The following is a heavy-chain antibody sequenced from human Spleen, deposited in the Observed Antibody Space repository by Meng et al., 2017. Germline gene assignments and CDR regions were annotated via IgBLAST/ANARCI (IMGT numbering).Heavy chain of an antibody. V-gene: IGHV3-33*08. CDR3: ARGVSSAEQLVRSTGGLDF. D-gene: IGHD6-6*01. J-gene: IGHJ6*02. CDR2: IWYDGSNK. Sequence: GESLKISCAASGFTVSHNYMSWVRQAPGKGLEWVAFIWYDGSNKYYADSVKGRFTISRDNSKITVYLQMNSLRAEDTAVYYCARGVSSAEQLVRSTGGLDFWGQGTTVTVSS. CDR1: GFTVSHNY.